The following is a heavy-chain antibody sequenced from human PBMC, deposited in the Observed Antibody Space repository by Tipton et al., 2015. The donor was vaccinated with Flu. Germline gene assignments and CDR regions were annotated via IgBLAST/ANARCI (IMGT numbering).Heavy chain of an antibody. CDR2: IYYSEST. D-gene: IGHD3-22*01. CDR3: ARSSGYRGYFDV. CDR1: GGSISSNSYY. J-gene: IGHJ4*02. V-gene: IGHV4-39*01. Sequence: TLSLTCTVSGGSISSNSYYWGWIRRPPGKGLEWIGNIYYSESTYYNPSLKSRVTISLDSSKKQFSLRLNSVTAADTAVYYCARSSGYRGYFDVWGQGILATVSS.